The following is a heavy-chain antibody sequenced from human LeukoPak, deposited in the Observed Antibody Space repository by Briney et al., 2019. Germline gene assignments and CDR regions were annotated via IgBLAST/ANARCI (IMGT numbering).Heavy chain of an antibody. CDR1: GYSISSGYY. Sequence: SETLSLTGAVSGYSISSGYYWGWIRQPPGKGLEWIGSIYHSGSTYYNPSLKSRVTISVDTSKNQFSLKLSSVTAADTAVYYCARGSHYYYGMDVWGKGTTVTVSS. CDR2: IYHSGST. CDR3: ARGSHYYYGMDV. J-gene: IGHJ6*04. V-gene: IGHV4-38-2*01.